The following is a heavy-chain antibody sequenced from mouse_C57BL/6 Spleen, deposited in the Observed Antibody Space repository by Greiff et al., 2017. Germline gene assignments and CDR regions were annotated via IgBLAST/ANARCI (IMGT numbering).Heavy chain of an antibody. Sequence: VQLQQSGPELVKPGASVKIPCKASGYTFTDYNMDWVKQSHGKSLEWIGDINPNNGGTIYNQKFKGKATLTVDTSSSTAYMELRSLTSEDTAVYYCARAPEGYYYAMDYWGQGTSVTVSS. CDR3: ARAPEGYYYAMDY. CDR1: GYTFTDYN. J-gene: IGHJ4*01. V-gene: IGHV1-18*01. CDR2: INPNNGGT. D-gene: IGHD2-3*01.